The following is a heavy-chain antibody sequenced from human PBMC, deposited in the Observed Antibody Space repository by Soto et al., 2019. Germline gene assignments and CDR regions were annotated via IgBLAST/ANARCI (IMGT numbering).Heavy chain of an antibody. J-gene: IGHJ6*02. CDR1: GGTFSSYA. CDR2: IIPIFGTA. Sequence: SVKVSCKASGGTFSSYAISWVRQAPGQGLEWMGGIIPIFGTANYAQKFQGRVTITADESTSTAYMELSSLRSEDTAVYYCARGGITMVRGTADNYYYYYGMDVWGQGTTVTVSS. CDR3: ARGGITMVRGTADNYYYYYGMDV. D-gene: IGHD3-10*01. V-gene: IGHV1-69*13.